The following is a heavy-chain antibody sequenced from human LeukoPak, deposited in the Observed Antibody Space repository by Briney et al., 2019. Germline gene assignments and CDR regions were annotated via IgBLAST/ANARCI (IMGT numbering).Heavy chain of an antibody. V-gene: IGHV3-30*18. CDR3: AKGENYDILTGYYRSSAFDI. Sequence: GGSLRLSCAASGFTFSSYGMHWVRQAPGKGLEWVAVISYDGSNKYYADSVKGRFTISRDNSKNTLYLQMNSLRAEDTAVYYCAKGENYDILTGYYRSSAFDIWGQGTMVTVSS. CDR2: ISYDGSNK. J-gene: IGHJ3*02. D-gene: IGHD3-9*01. CDR1: GFTFSSYG.